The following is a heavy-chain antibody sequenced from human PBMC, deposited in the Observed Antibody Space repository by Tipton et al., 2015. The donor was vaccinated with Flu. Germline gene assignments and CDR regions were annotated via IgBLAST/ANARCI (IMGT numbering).Heavy chain of an antibody. V-gene: IGHV3-30*03. J-gene: IGHJ6*02. CDR2: ISKGGTNK. CDR3: ARGPLPDSNWYNGMDV. CDR1: GFTFSYYG. D-gene: IGHD6-13*01. Sequence: SLRLSCAASGFTFSYYGMHWVRQAPGKGLEWVAVISKGGTNKYYGDSVKGRFTISRDNSKNTLYLQMNSLSAGDTAVYFCARGPLPDSNWYNGMDVWGQGP.